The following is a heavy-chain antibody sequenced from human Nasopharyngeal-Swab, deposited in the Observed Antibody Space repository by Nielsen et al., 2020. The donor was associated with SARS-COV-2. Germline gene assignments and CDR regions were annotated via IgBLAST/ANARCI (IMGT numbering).Heavy chain of an antibody. Sequence: GGSLRLSCEASGFTFREYYMSWVRQAPGKGLEWISYISSRGHLIYYADSVKGRFTISRDNAKNSLYLQMNSLRVEDTAVFYCAKYSRGWDFDSWGQGTLVTVSS. V-gene: IGHV3-11*01. D-gene: IGHD6-19*01. CDR2: ISSRGHLI. CDR3: AKYSRGWDFDS. J-gene: IGHJ4*02. CDR1: GFTFREYY.